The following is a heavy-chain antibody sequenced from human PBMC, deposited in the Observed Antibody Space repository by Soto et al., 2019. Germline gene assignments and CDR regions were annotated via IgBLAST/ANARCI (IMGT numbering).Heavy chain of an antibody. V-gene: IGHV4-30-4*01. CDR1: GGSISSGDYY. CDR2: IYYSGST. CDR3: ARGLGSSRLYYFDY. Sequence: PSETLSLTCTVSGGSISSGDYYWSWIRQPPGKGLEWIGYIYYSGSTYYNPSLKSRVTISVDTSKNQFSLKLSSVTAADTAVYYRARGLGSSRLYYFDYWGQGTLVTVSS. D-gene: IGHD1-26*01. J-gene: IGHJ4*02.